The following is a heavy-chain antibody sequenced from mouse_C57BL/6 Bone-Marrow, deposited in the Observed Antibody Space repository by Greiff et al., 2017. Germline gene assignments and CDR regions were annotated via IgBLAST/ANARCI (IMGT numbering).Heavy chain of an antibody. Sequence: EVKLQESGAELVRPGASVKLSCTASGFNIKDDYMHWVKQRPEQGLEWIGWIDPENGDTEYASKFQGKATITADTSSNTAYLQLSSLTSEDTAVYYCTTRGDDYDHLTFAYWGQGTLVTVSA. J-gene: IGHJ3*01. CDR3: TTRGDDYDHLTFAY. CDR2: IDPENGDT. D-gene: IGHD2-4*01. CDR1: GFNIKDDY. V-gene: IGHV14-4*01.